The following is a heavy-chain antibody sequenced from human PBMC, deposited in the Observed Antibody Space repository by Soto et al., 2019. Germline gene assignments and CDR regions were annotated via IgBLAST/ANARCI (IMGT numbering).Heavy chain of an antibody. CDR2: IYYSGST. CDR3: ARTHSSTFAFDP. D-gene: IGHD6-13*01. CDR1: GGSISSYY. V-gene: IGHV4-59*01. J-gene: IGHJ5*02. Sequence: SETLSLTCTVSGGSISSYYWGWIRQPPGKGLEWIGYIYYSGSTNYNPSLKSRVTISVDTSKNQFSLKLSSVTAADTAVYYCARTHSSTFAFDPWGQGTLVTVSS.